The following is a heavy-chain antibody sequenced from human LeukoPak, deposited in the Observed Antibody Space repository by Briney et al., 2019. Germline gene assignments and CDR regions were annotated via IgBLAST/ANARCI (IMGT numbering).Heavy chain of an antibody. CDR1: GFTFSSYA. J-gene: IGHJ6*02. Sequence: GGSLRLSCAASGFTFSSYAMSWVRQAPGKGLVWVSRINSDGSSTSYADSVKGRFTISRDNAKNTLYLQMNSLRAEDTAVYYCAREDVVVVAAITDYYYYGMDVWGQGTTVTVSS. V-gene: IGHV3-74*01. CDR3: AREDVVVVAAITDYYYYGMDV. D-gene: IGHD2-15*01. CDR2: INSDGSST.